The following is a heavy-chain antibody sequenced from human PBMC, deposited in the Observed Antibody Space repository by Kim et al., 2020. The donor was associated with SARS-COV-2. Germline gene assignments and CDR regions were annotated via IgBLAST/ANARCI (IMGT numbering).Heavy chain of an antibody. V-gene: IGHV1-8*01. Sequence: ASVKVSCKASGYTFTSYDINWVRQATGQGLEWMGWMNPNSGNTGYAQKFQGRVTMTRNTSISTAYMELSSLRSEDTAVYYCARGRGGITMIVVVPYYYYGMDVWGQGTPVTVSS. D-gene: IGHD3-22*01. CDR3: ARGRGGITMIVVVPYYYYGMDV. J-gene: IGHJ6*02. CDR1: GYTFTSYD. CDR2: MNPNSGNT.